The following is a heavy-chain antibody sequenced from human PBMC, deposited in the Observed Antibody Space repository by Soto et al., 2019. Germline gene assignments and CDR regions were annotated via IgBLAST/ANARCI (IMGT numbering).Heavy chain of an antibody. CDR3: ARDRAKWKDYYYDGMDV. J-gene: IGHJ6*02. Sequence: QVQLQESGPGLVKPSQTLSLTCTVSGGSISSGDDFWTWIRQPPGKGLEWIGYIYYSGSTYYNPSLKSRLTMSVATSKNQFSLKLSSVTAADTAVYYCARDRAKWKDYYYDGMDVWGQGTTVTVSS. CDR1: GGSISSGDDF. V-gene: IGHV4-30-4*01. D-gene: IGHD1-20*01. CDR2: IYYSGST.